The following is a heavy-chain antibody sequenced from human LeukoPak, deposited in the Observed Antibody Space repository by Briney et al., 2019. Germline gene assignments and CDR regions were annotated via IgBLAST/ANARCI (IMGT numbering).Heavy chain of an antibody. V-gene: IGHV3-21*01. Sequence: GGSLRLSCAASGFTFSSYSMNWVRQAPGKGLEWVSSISSSSSYIYYADSVKGRCTISRDNAKNSLYLQMNSLRAEDTAVYYCASTSLVGRLTAYYNYWGQGTLVTVSS. CDR1: GFTFSSYS. CDR3: ASTSLVGRLTAYYNY. J-gene: IGHJ4*02. CDR2: ISSSSSYI. D-gene: IGHD3-9*01.